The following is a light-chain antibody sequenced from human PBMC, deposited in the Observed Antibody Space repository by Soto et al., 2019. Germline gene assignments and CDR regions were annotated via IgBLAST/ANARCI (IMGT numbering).Light chain of an antibody. Sequence: EIVMTQSPATLSVSPGERATLSSRASQSVSSNLAWYQQKPGQAPRLLIYGASTRVTGIPARFSGSGSGTEFTLTIGSLQSEDFAVYSCQQYTTSPFTFGPGTKVDIK. CDR2: GAS. CDR1: QSVSSN. J-gene: IGKJ3*01. CDR3: QQYTTSPFT. V-gene: IGKV3-15*01.